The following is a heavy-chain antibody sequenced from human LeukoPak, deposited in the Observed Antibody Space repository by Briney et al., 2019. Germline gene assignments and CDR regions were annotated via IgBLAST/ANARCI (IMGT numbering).Heavy chain of an antibody. Sequence: GASVKVSCKASGYTFTSYGISWVRQAPGQGLEWMGWISAYNGNTNYAQKLQGRVTMTTDTSTSTAYMELRSLRSDDTAVYYCARGGGYSSGSGFSPYYFDYWGQGTLVTVSS. CDR2: ISAYNGNT. CDR1: GYTFTSYG. J-gene: IGHJ4*02. V-gene: IGHV1-18*01. D-gene: IGHD2-15*01. CDR3: ARGGGYSSGSGFSPYYFDY.